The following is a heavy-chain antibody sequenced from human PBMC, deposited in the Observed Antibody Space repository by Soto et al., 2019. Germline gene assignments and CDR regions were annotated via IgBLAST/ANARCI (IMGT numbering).Heavy chain of an antibody. J-gene: IGHJ4*02. D-gene: IGHD2-15*01. CDR3: AKDSDIVVVVAAGFDY. Sequence: GGSLRLSCAAAGLTFSSYAMSWVRQAPGKGLEWVSAISGSGGSTYYADSVKGRFTISRDNSKNTLYLQMNSLRAEDTAVYYCAKDSDIVVVVAAGFDYWGQGTLVTVSS. CDR1: GLTFSSYA. V-gene: IGHV3-23*01. CDR2: ISGSGGST.